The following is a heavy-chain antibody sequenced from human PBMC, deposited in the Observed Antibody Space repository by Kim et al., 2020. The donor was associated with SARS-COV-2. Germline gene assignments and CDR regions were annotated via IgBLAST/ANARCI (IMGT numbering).Heavy chain of an antibody. Sequence: GGSLRLSCAASGFTFSIYSIDWVRRAPGKGLEWIIYISSTSRNIYYAGSVKGRFTVSRDNADNSVYLQMDSLTDEDTAIYYCARVGPSGYTADYWGEGSPVTVSP. CDR2: ISSTSRNI. CDR3: ARVGPSGYTADY. J-gene: IGHJ4*02. CDR1: GFTFSIYS. D-gene: IGHD2-2*02. V-gene: IGHV3-48*02.